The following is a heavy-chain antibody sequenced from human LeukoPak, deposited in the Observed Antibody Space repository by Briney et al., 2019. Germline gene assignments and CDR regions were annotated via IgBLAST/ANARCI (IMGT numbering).Heavy chain of an antibody. CDR2: IYYSGST. J-gene: IGHJ6*02. V-gene: IGHV4-59*01. Sequence: SETLSLTCTVSGGSISSYYWSWIRQPPGKGLEWIGYIYYSGSTNYNPSLKSRVTISVDTSKNQFSLKLSSVTAADTAVYYCARVRYQLLAVPGGHTSYYYYYGMDVWGQGTTVIVSS. D-gene: IGHD2-2*01. CDR3: ARVRYQLLAVPGGHTSYYYYYGMDV. CDR1: GGSISSYY.